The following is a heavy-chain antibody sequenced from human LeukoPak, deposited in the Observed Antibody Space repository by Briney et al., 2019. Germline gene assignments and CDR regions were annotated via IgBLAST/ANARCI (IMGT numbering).Heavy chain of an antibody. V-gene: IGHV1-69*05. D-gene: IGHD4-17*01. CDR1: GGTFSSYA. CDR3: ARDHWGKFDDYASPPYYYYYYMDV. Sequence: SVKVSCKASGGTFSSYAIIWVRQAPGQGLEWMGGIIPIFGTANYAQKFQGRVTITTDESTSTAYMELSSLRSEDTAVYYCARDHWGKFDDYASPPYYYYYYMDVWGKGTTVTVSS. CDR2: IIPIFGTA. J-gene: IGHJ6*03.